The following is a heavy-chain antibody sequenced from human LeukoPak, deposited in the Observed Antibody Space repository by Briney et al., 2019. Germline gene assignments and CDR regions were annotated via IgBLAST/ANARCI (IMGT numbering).Heavy chain of an antibody. CDR2: MNPNSGNT. D-gene: IGHD3-22*01. J-gene: IGHJ5*02. Sequence: ASVKVSCKASGYTFTSYDINWVRQATGQGLEWMGWMNPNSGNTGYAQKFQGRVTMTTDTSTSTAYMELRSLRSDDTAVYYCARAEDSSGYYYNNWFDPWGQGTLVTVSS. CDR3: ARAEDSSGYYYNNWFDP. V-gene: IGHV1-8*01. CDR1: GYTFTSYD.